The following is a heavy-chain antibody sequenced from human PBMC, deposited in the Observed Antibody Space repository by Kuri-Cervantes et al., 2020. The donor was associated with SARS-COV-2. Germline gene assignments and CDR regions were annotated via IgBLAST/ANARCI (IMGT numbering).Heavy chain of an antibody. CDR2: ISADNGNT. V-gene: IGHV1-18*01. CDR1: GYTFTSYG. D-gene: IGHD6-19*01. CDR3: ARDLSIAVAAHYFDY. J-gene: IGHJ4*02. Sequence: ASVKVSCKASGYTFTSYGFSWVRQTPGQGLECMGWISADNGNTNYAQKFQGRVTMTRDTSISTAYMELSRLRSDDTAVYYCARDLSIAVAAHYFDYWGQGTLVTVSS.